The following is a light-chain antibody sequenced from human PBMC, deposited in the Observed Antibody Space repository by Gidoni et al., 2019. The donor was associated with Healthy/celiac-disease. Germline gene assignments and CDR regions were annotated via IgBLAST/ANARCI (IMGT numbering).Light chain of an antibody. Sequence: QSALTKPRSVSGSPGQSVTISCTGTSSDVGGDNYVSWYQQHPGKAPNLMSYDVSKRPSGVPDRFSGSKSGNTASLTISGLQAEDEADYYCCSYAGSYTEVFGGGTKLTVL. CDR3: CSYAGSYTEV. CDR2: DVS. CDR1: SSDVGGDNY. J-gene: IGLJ2*01. V-gene: IGLV2-11*01.